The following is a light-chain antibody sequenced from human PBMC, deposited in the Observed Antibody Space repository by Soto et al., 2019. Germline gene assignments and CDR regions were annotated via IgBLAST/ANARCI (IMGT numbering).Light chain of an antibody. V-gene: IGLV2-14*03. J-gene: IGLJ2*01. Sequence: QSVLTQPASVSGSPGQSITISCTGTSSDVGTYNYVSWYQQHPGKAPKVMIYDVSNRPSGVSNRFSGSKSGNTASLTISGLQAEDEADYYCSSYIGSSTSVIFGGGTKVTVL. CDR2: DVS. CDR3: SSYIGSSTSVI. CDR1: SSDVGTYNY.